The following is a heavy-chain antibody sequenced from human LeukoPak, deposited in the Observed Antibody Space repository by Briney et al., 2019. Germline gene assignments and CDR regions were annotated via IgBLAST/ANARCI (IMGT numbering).Heavy chain of an antibody. J-gene: IGHJ6*02. Sequence: GGSLRLSCAASGFTFSDYYMSWVRQAPGKGLEWVSYISSSGSTIYYADSVKDRFTISRDNAKDSLYLEMNSLKTEDTAVYYCTTDWVVPAVYYYYGMDVWGQGTTVTVSS. CDR1: GFTFSDYY. V-gene: IGHV3-11*01. D-gene: IGHD2-2*01. CDR2: ISSSGSTI. CDR3: TTDWVVPAVYYYYGMDV.